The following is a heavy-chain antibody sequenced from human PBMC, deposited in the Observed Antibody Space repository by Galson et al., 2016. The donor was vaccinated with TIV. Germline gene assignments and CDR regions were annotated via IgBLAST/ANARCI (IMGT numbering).Heavy chain of an antibody. CDR3: ATVAWFPGLSLDS. CDR1: GATFRNNA. Sequence: SVKVSCKASGATFRNNAISWVRQAPGQGLEWVGGFDPEAGRTIYAQKFHGRVTVTEGTATDTAYMEVNNLRSDDTAVYYCATVAWFPGLSLDSWGQGTLVTVSS. V-gene: IGHV1-24*01. CDR2: FDPEAGRT. J-gene: IGHJ4*02. D-gene: IGHD3-22*01.